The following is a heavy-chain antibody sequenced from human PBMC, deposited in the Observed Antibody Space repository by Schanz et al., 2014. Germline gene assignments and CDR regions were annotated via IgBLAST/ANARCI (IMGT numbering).Heavy chain of an antibody. V-gene: IGHV4-4*07. J-gene: IGHJ5*02. CDR3: ARTLVNGSRKWFVP. CDR2: VYATGRT. D-gene: IGHD3-10*01. CDR1: GASVSSFY. Sequence: QVPLQESGPGLVKPSETLSLTCAVSGASVSSFYWSWIRQPAGKGLEWIGHVYATGRTKYNPSLKSRVTMSVDPPQKPISPKPTSVSAADTAVYYCARTLVNGSRKWFVPWGPGTQVTVSS.